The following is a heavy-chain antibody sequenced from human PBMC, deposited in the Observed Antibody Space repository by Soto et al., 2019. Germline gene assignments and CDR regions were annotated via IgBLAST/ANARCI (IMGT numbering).Heavy chain of an antibody. CDR1: GYTFTGYY. V-gene: IGHV1-2*04. D-gene: IGHD6-19*01. CDR2: INPNSGGT. CDR3: ARERALSWGAVAGTEYYGMDV. Sequence: GASVKVSCKASGYTFTGYYMHWVRQAPGQGLEWMGWINPNSGGTNYAQKFQGWVTMTRDTSISTAYMELSRLRSDDTAVYYCARERALSWGAVAGTEYYGMDVWGQGTTVTVSS. J-gene: IGHJ6*02.